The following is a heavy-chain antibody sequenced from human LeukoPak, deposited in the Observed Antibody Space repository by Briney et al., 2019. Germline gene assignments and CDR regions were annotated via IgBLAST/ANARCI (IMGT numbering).Heavy chain of an antibody. CDR3: ARDGHGIAVAGTLGY. V-gene: IGHV4-39*07. J-gene: IGHJ4*02. D-gene: IGHD6-19*01. CDR1: GGSISSSSYY. CDR2: IYYSGST. Sequence: PSETLSFTCTVSGGSISSSSYYWGWIRQPPGKGLEWIGSIYYSGSTYYNPSLKSRVTISVDTSKNQFSLKLSSVTAADTAVYYCARDGHGIAVAGTLGYWGQGTLVTVSS.